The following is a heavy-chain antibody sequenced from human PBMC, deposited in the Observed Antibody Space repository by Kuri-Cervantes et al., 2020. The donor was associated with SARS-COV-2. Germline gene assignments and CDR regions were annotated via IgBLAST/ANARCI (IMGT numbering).Heavy chain of an antibody. V-gene: IGHV3-30-3*02. J-gene: IGHJ6*02. Sequence: LSLTCAASGFTFSSYAMHWVRQAPGKGLEWVAVISYDGSNKYYADSVKGRFTISRDNSKNTLYLQMNSLRAEDTAVYYCAKTEEGQGFWSGDYYYYHYGMDVWGQGTTVTVSS. CDR1: GFTFSSYA. CDR3: AKTEEGQGFWSGDYYYYHYGMDV. D-gene: IGHD3-3*01. CDR2: ISYDGSNK.